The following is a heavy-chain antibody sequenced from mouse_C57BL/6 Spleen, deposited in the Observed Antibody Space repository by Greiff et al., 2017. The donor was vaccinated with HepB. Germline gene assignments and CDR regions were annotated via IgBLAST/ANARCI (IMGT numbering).Heavy chain of an antibody. CDR1: GYTFTSYW. D-gene: IGHD4-1*02. J-gene: IGHJ3*01. CDR2: IHPNSGST. CDR3: ASQLSWFAY. V-gene: IGHV1-64*01. Sequence: QVQLQRPGAELVKPGASVKLSCKASGYTFTSYWMHWVKQRPGQGLEWIGMIHPNSGSTNYNEKFKSKATLTVDKSSSTAYLQLSSLTSEDSAVYYCASQLSWFAYWGQGTLVTVSA.